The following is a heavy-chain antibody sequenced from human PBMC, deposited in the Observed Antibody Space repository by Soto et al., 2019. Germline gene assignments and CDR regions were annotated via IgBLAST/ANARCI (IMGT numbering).Heavy chain of an antibody. CDR2: IYSEGTP. CDR1: GFTVGSNY. J-gene: IGHJ6*02. Sequence: GGSLRLSCAASGFTVGSNYMSWVRQVPGKGLEWVSVIYSEGTPYYADSVKGRFTISRENSNNTLYLHMNNLRAEDTAVYYCARSTYYDILTGSYYFYAMDVWGQGTTVTVSS. D-gene: IGHD3-9*01. V-gene: IGHV3-53*01. CDR3: ARSTYYDILTGSYYFYAMDV.